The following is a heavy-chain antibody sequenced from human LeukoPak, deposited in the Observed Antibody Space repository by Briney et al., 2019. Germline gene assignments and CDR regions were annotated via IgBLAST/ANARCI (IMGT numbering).Heavy chain of an antibody. V-gene: IGHV4-34*01. J-gene: IGHJ4*02. CDR3: AKIIADDGFDY. CDR1: GGSFSGYY. CDR2: INHSGST. D-gene: IGHD2-21*01. Sequence: SETLSLTCAVYGGSFSGYYWSWIRQPPRKGLEWIGEINHSGSTNYNPSLKSRVTISVDTSKKQFSLKLTSVTAADTAVYYCAKIIADDGFDYWGQGTLVTVSS.